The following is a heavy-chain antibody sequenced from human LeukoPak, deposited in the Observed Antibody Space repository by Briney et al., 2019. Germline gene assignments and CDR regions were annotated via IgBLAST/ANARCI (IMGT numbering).Heavy chain of an antibody. CDR3: AKGAYYDILTGYYKRNYFDY. D-gene: IGHD3-9*01. Sequence: GGSLRLSCAASGFTFSSYWMHWVRQAPGKGLVWVSRINSDGSSTSYADSVKGRFTSSRDNAKNTLYLQMNSLRAEDTAVYYCAKGAYYDILTGYYKRNYFDYWGQGAPVTVSS. V-gene: IGHV3-74*01. J-gene: IGHJ4*02. CDR1: GFTFSSYW. CDR2: INSDGSST.